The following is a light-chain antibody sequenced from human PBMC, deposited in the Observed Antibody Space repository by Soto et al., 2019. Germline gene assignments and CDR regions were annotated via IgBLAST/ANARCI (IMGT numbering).Light chain of an antibody. V-gene: IGLV2-23*01. J-gene: IGLJ1*01. CDR1: SSDVGSYSL. CDR3: YTYAGGSTYL. Sequence: QSALTQPASVSGSPGQSITISCTGTSSDVGSYSLLSWYRHHPGKAPKLIIYEDIKGPSGVSNRFSGSKSGNTASLRISGLQAEDEADYYCYTYAGGSTYLFGTGTKVTVL. CDR2: EDI.